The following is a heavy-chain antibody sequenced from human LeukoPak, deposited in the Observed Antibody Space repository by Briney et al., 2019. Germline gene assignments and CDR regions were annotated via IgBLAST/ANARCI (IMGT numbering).Heavy chain of an antibody. CDR1: GGTFSSYA. CDR2: IIPIFGTA. J-gene: IGHJ6*03. V-gene: IGHV1-69*05. CDR3: ASGYCSGGSCYYYYYTDV. D-gene: IGHD2-15*01. Sequence: SVKVSCKASGGTFSSYAISWVRQAPGQGLEWMGGIIPIFGTANYAQKFQGRVTITTDESTSTAYMELSSLRSEDTAVYYCASGYCSGGSCYYYYYTDVWGKGTTVTVSS.